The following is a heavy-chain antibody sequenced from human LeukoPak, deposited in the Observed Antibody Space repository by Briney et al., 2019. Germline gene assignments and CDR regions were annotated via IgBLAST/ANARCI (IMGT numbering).Heavy chain of an antibody. Sequence: SETLSLTCAVYGGSFSGYYWSRIRQPPGKGLEWIGEINHSGSTNYNPSLKSRVTISVDTSKNQFSLKLSSVTAADTAVYYCARNGASTVTSDYWGQGTLVTVSS. V-gene: IGHV4-34*01. D-gene: IGHD4-17*01. CDR1: GGSFSGYY. J-gene: IGHJ4*02. CDR3: ARNGASTVTSDY. CDR2: INHSGST.